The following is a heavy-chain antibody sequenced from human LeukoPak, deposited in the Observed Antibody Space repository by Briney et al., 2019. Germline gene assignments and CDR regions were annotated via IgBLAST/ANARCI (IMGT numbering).Heavy chain of an antibody. J-gene: IGHJ6*03. CDR3: ARAHTGTYYYYYMDV. D-gene: IGHD4-17*01. Sequence: PGGSLRLSCAASEFTFSSYGMHWVRQAPGKGLEWVAFIRYDGSNKYYADSVKGRFTISRDNSKNTLYLQMNSLRAEDTAVYYCARAHTGTYYYYYMDVWGKGTTVTVSS. CDR2: IRYDGSNK. V-gene: IGHV3-30*02. CDR1: EFTFSSYG.